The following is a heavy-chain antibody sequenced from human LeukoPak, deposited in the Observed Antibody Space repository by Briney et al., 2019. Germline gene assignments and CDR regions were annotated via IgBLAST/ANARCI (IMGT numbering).Heavy chain of an antibody. CDR3: AKGSIYGDGKWDIDY. V-gene: IGHV3-23*01. CDR2: IVGDGSST. CDR1: GFNFRMYA. J-gene: IGHJ4*02. D-gene: IGHD1-26*01. Sequence: GGSLRLSCAASGFNFRMYAMSWVRLAPGEGLEWVSGIVGDGSSTYYADSVKGRFTISKDYSKNTLYLQMNSLSAEDTAMYYCAKGSIYGDGKWDIDYWGQGTLVTVSS.